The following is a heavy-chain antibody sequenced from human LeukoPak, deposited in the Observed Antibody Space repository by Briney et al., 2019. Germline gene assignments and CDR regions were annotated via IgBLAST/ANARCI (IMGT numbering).Heavy chain of an antibody. CDR1: GFTFSSYS. CDR2: ISSSSSTI. J-gene: IGHJ4*02. CDR3: ARDAGLRFLEWLSGFRQS. V-gene: IGHV3-48*01. D-gene: IGHD3-3*01. Sequence: GGSLRLSCAASGFTFSSYSMNWVRQAPGKGLEWVSYISSSSSTIYYADSVKGRFTISRDNAKNSLYLQMISLRAEDTAVYYCARDAGLRFLEWLSGFRQSGGQGTLVTVSS.